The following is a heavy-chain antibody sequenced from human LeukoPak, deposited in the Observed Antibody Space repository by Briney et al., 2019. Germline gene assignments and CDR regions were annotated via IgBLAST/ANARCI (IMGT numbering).Heavy chain of an antibody. Sequence: GGSLRLSCAASGFTFSSYRMNWVRQAPGKGLEWVSHISSSSSTIYYADSVKGRFTISRDNAKNSLYLQMNSLRAEDTAVYYCARDYYDSSGYYFKSYWGQGTLVTVSS. CDR3: ARDYYDSSGYYFKSY. V-gene: IGHV3-48*04. CDR2: ISSSSSTI. D-gene: IGHD3-22*01. CDR1: GFTFSSYR. J-gene: IGHJ4*02.